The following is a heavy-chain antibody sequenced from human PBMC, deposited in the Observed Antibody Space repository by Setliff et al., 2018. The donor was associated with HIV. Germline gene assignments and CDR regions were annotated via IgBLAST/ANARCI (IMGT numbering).Heavy chain of an antibody. V-gene: IGHV4-39*01. CDR2: IYYSGST. J-gene: IGHJ5*02. Sequence: SENLSLTCTVSGGSISSSSYYWGWIRQPPGKGLEWIGSIYYSGSTYYNPSLKSRVTISVDTSKNQFSLKLSSVTAADTAVYYCARLRREEQWLVRGWFDPWGQGTLVTVSS. CDR1: GGSISSSSYY. CDR3: ARLRREEQWLVRGWFDP. D-gene: IGHD6-19*01.